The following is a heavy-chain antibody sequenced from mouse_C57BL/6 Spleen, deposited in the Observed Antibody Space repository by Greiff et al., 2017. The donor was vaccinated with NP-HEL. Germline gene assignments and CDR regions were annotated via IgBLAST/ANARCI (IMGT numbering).Heavy chain of an antibody. CDR3: AREGGDDYDVYWYFDV. Sequence: QVQLQQPGAELVKPGASVKLSCKASGYTFTSYWMHWVKQRPGQGLEWIGMIHPNSGSTNYNEKFKSKATLTVDKSSSTAYMQLSSLTSEDSAVYYCAREGGDDYDVYWYFDVWGTGTTVTVSS. J-gene: IGHJ1*03. CDR1: GYTFTSYW. D-gene: IGHD2-4*01. V-gene: IGHV1-64*01. CDR2: IHPNSGST.